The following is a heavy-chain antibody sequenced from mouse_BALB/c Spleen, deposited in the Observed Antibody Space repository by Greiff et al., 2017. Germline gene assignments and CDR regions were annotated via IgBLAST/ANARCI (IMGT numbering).Heavy chain of an antibody. Sequence: VQLQQPEAELVKPGASVKLSCKASGYTFTSYWMHWVKQRPGQGLEWIGEIDPSDSYTNYNQKFKGKATLTVDKSSSTAYMQLSSLTSEDSAVYYCARDYLYWGQGTSVTVSS. V-gene: IGHV1-69*02. CDR3: ARDYLY. CDR1: GYTFTSYW. D-gene: IGHD5-5*01. J-gene: IGHJ4*01. CDR2: IDPSDSYT.